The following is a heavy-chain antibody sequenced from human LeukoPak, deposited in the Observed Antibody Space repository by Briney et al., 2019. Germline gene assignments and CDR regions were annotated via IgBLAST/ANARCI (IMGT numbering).Heavy chain of an antibody. J-gene: IGHJ6*03. V-gene: IGHV3-43*02. CDR3: ARAIFGVVPLTYYYMDV. D-gene: IGHD3-3*01. Sequence: PGGSLRLSCAASGFTFDDYAMHWVRQAPGKGLEWVSLISGDGGSTYYADSVKGRFTISRDNSKNSLYLQMNSLRAEDTAVYYCARAIFGVVPLTYYYMDVWGKGTTVTVSS. CDR1: GFTFDDYA. CDR2: ISGDGGST.